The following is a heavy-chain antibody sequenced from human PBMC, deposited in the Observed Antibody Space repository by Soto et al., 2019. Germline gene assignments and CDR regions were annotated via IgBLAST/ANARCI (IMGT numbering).Heavy chain of an antibody. V-gene: IGHV3-23*01. D-gene: IGHD5-12*01. Sequence: EVQLLESGGGRVQRGGSLRLSCAASGFTFTNYAMNWVRQTPGKGLEWVSAISGNGFSTYYADSVKGRFTIFRDNSRNTLELQMNSLRAEDTAVYYCAKAWSQIAYDSFYFDYWGQGTLVTVSS. CDR3: AKAWSQIAYDSFYFDY. CDR1: GFTFTNYA. CDR2: ISGNGFST. J-gene: IGHJ4*02.